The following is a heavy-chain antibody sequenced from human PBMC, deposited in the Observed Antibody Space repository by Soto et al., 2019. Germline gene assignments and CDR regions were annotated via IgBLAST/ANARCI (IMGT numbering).Heavy chain of an antibody. Sequence: SQTLSLTCVISGDSVSSNSAAWNWIRQSPSRGLEWLGRTYYRSKWYNDYAVSVKSRITINPDTSKNQFSLQLNSVTPEDTAVYYCARGEVGATDYYYYYGMDVWGQGXTVTVYS. D-gene: IGHD1-26*01. CDR3: ARGEVGATDYYYYYGMDV. CDR2: TYYRSKWYN. J-gene: IGHJ6*02. V-gene: IGHV6-1*01. CDR1: GDSVSSNSAA.